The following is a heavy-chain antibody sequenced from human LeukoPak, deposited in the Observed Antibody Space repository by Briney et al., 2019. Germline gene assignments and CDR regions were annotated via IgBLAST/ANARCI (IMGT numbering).Heavy chain of an antibody. V-gene: IGHV3-48*03. Sequence: HPGGSLRLSCAASGFTFSSYEMNWVRQAPGKGLEWVSYSSSGSIIYYADSVKGRFTISRDNAKNSLHLQMNSLRAEGTAVYYCAREVLGYCSGGSCYAWDYWGQGTLFTVSS. CDR3: AREVLGYCSGGSCYAWDY. D-gene: IGHD2-15*01. CDR1: GFTFSSYE. J-gene: IGHJ4*02. CDR2: SSSGSII.